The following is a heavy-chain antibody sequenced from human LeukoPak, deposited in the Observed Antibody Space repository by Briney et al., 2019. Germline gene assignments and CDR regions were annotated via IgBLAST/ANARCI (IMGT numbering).Heavy chain of an antibody. CDR3: ARYCSGGSCYFNYYYGMDV. CDR2: MNPNSGNT. D-gene: IGHD2-15*01. Sequence: ASVKLSCKASGYTFTSYDINWVRQATGQGLEWMGWMNPNSGNTGYAQKFQGRVTMTRNTSISTAYMELSSLRSEDTAVYYCARYCSGGSCYFNYYYGMDVWGQGTTVTVSS. CDR1: GYTFTSYD. V-gene: IGHV1-8*01. J-gene: IGHJ6*02.